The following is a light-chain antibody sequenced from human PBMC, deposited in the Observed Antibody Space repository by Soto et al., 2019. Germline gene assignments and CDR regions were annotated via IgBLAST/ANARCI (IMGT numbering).Light chain of an antibody. CDR1: SSDVGSTHR. J-gene: IGLJ1*01. V-gene: IGLV2-18*02. CDR2: EIN. CDR3: SSYTSSSTYV. Sequence: QSALTHPPSVSVSPVQSVTISCTGTSSDVGSTHRASWYQQTPGTAPKIMIYEINIRPSGVPYRFAGSKSGNTASLTISGLQAEDEADYYCSSYTSSSTYVFGTGTKLTVL.